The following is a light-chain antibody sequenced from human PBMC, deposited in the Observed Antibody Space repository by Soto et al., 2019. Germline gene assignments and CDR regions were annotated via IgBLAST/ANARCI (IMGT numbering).Light chain of an antibody. V-gene: IGLV2-14*01. J-gene: IGLJ1*01. CDR1: SSDVGNYKY. CDR2: EVS. Sequence: QSALTQPASVSGSPGQSITISCTGTSSDVGNYKYVSWYQQHPGKAPKLMIYEVSNRPSGVSNRFSGSKSGNTASLTISGLQAEDETDYYCFPYTSSGTYVFGPGTKVTVL. CDR3: FPYTSSGTYV.